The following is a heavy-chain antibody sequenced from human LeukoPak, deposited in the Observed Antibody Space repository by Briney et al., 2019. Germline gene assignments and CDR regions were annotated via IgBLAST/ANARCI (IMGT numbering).Heavy chain of an antibody. Sequence: GRSLRLSCAASGFTFSSYGMHWVRQAPGKGLEWVAVISYDGSNKYYADSVKGRFTISRDNSKNTLYLQMNSLRAEDTAVYYCAKGGSEVSWGQGTLVTVSS. D-gene: IGHD6-25*01. CDR2: ISYDGSNK. CDR1: GFTFSSYG. V-gene: IGHV3-30*18. J-gene: IGHJ4*02. CDR3: AKGGSEVS.